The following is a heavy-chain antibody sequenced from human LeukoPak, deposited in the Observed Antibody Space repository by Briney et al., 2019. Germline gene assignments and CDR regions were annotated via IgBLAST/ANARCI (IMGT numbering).Heavy chain of an antibody. D-gene: IGHD3-22*01. Sequence: PGGSLRLSCAASGFTFSTYTMNWVRQAPGKGLEWVSSISGTSSYIFYGDSVKGRFTISRDNTKNSMYLQMNSLRAEDTAVYYCARDTGYYDSSGYYGTNLDYWGQGTLVIVSS. CDR1: GFTFSTYT. J-gene: IGHJ4*02. V-gene: IGHV3-21*01. CDR2: ISGTSSYI. CDR3: ARDTGYYDSSGYYGTNLDY.